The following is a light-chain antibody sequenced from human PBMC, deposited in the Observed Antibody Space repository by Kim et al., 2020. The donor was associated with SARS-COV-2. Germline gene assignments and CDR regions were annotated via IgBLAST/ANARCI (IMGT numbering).Light chain of an antibody. CDR3: SSYTRSSTNYV. CDR1: SSDADGYKY. J-gene: IGLJ1*01. V-gene: IGLV2-14*03. CDR2: DVS. Sequence: QSITISCTGTSSDADGYKYVSWYQQHPGKAPQLMIYDVSNRPSWVSNRFSGSKSGNTASLTISGLQAEDEADYYCSSYTRSSTNYVFGTGTKVTVL.